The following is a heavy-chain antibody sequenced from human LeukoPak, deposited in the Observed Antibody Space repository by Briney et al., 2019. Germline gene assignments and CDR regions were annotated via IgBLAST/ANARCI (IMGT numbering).Heavy chain of an antibody. V-gene: IGHV1-8*03. J-gene: IGHJ6*03. CDR2: MNPNSGNT. CDR1: GYTFTNYD. Sequence: ASVKVSCKASGYTFTNYDINWVRQATGQGLEWMGWMNPNSGNTGYAQKFQGRVTITRNTSISTAYMELSSLRSEDTAVCYCARVFYYYYMDVWGKGTTVTVSS. CDR3: ARVFYYYYMDV.